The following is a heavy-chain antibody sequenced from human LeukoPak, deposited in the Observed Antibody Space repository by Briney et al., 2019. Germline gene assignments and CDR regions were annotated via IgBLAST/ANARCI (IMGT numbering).Heavy chain of an antibody. J-gene: IGHJ4*02. CDR1: GFTFSSYE. V-gene: IGHV3-48*03. CDR3: ARARVDY. Sequence: GGSLRLSCAASGFTFSSYEMNWVRQAPGKGLEWVSYISTSGSTKSYADSLKGRFTISRDNAKNSLYLQMNSLRAEDPAVYYCARARVDYWGQGTLVTVSS. CDR2: ISTSGSTK.